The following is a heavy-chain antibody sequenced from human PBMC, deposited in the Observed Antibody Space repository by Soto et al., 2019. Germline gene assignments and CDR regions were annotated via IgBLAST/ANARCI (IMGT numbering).Heavy chain of an antibody. CDR1: GFTFSSYA. Sequence: GGSLRLSCAASGFTFSSYAMSWVRQAPGKGLEWVSAISGSGGSTYYADSVKGRFTISRDNSKNTLYLQMNSLRAEDTAAYYCAACPHCSSTSCYAGYYSYYMDVWGQGTTVTVSS. D-gene: IGHD2-2*01. CDR3: AACPHCSSTSCYAGYYSYYMDV. V-gene: IGHV3-23*01. CDR2: ISGSGGST. J-gene: IGHJ6*03.